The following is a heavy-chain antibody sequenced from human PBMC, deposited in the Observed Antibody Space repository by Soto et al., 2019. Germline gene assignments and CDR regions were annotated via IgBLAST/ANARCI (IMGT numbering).Heavy chain of an antibody. J-gene: IGHJ3*02. CDR2: ISGSGGST. D-gene: IGHD3-22*01. Sequence: GGSLRLSCAASGFTFSSYAMSWVRQAPGKGLEWVSAISGSGGSTYYADSVKGRFTISRDNSKNSLYLQMNSLRAEDTAVYYCARDYSSGYDAFDIWGQGTMVTVSS. CDR3: ARDYSSGYDAFDI. CDR1: GFTFSSYA. V-gene: IGHV3-23*01.